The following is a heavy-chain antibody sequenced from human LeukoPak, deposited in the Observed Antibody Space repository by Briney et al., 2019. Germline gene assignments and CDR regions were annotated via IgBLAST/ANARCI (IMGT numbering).Heavy chain of an antibody. CDR1: GYTFGSYW. Sequence: GGSLRLSCAASGYTFGSYWMYWVRQAPGKGLAWVSRINNDGSSTIYADSVKGRFTISRDNAKNTLYLQMNSLRDDDTAVYYCVRDNGGEHLWGQGTLVTVSS. J-gene: IGHJ4*02. CDR2: INNDGSST. V-gene: IGHV3-74*01. D-gene: IGHD3-16*01. CDR3: VRDNGGEHL.